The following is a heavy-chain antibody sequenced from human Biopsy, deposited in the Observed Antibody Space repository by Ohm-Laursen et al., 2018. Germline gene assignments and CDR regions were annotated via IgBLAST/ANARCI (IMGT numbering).Heavy chain of an antibody. J-gene: IGHJ4*02. D-gene: IGHD4-17*01. V-gene: IGHV4-34*08. CDR3: GNEVYGRDY. CDR1: GATFSDYY. Sequence: SDTLSLTCAVYGATFSDYYWSWIRQPPGKGLEWIGQINQSGETKYNPSLQSRVTISAEVSKNQFSLKLRSLTAADTAIYYCGNEVYGRDYWGQGARVTVSS. CDR2: INQSGET.